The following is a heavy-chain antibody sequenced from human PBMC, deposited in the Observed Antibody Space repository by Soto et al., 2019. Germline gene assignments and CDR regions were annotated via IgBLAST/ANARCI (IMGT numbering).Heavy chain of an antibody. CDR2: ISAHNGDT. CDR1: GYSFTSYG. D-gene: IGHD3-10*01. CDR3: ARVRLSLFDY. J-gene: IGHJ4*02. Sequence: XSVKVSCNAVGYSFTSYGITWGRQAPGQGLEWMGWISAHNGDTTYAQKFQGRVTMTTDTSTRTAYMELRSLRSDDTAVYFCARVRLSLFDYWGQGTLVTVPS. V-gene: IGHV1-18*04.